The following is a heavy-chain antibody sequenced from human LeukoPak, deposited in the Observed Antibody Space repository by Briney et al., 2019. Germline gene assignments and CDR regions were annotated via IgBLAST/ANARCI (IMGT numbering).Heavy chain of an antibody. V-gene: IGHV4-59*01. D-gene: IGHD3-22*01. CDR3: ARGLSWLSY. J-gene: IGHJ4*02. CDR2: IYYGGST. Sequence: SETLSLTCTVSGGSISNYPWNWIRQPPGKGLEWIGYIYYGGSTNYNPSLKSRVTISVDTSKNQFSLKMTSVTAADTAVYYCARGLSWLSYWGQGTLVTVSS. CDR1: GGSISNYP.